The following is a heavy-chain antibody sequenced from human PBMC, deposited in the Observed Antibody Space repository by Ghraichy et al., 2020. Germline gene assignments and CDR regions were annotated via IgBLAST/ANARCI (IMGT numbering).Heavy chain of an antibody. V-gene: IGHV3-72*01. J-gene: IGHJ4*02. Sequence: GGSLRLSCAASGFTFSDHYMDWIRQAPGKGLEWVGRTRNKANSYSTEYAASVKGRFTISRDNLKNSVYLQMNSLKTEDTDVYHCVSVSRYYHYAYWGQGTLVTVSS. D-gene: IGHD3-9*01. CDR1: GFTFSDHY. CDR2: TRNKANSYST. CDR3: VSVSRYYHYAY.